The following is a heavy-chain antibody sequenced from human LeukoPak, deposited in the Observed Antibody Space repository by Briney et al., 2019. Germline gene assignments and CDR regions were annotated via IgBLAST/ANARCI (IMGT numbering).Heavy chain of an antibody. D-gene: IGHD3-22*01. V-gene: IGHV3-23*01. CDR3: AKYSHDSSGSYDY. J-gene: IGHJ4*02. CDR1: GFTFSIYG. CDR2: ITGSDVST. Sequence: GGSLRLPCAASGFTFSIYGMSWVRQAPGKGLEWVSAITGSDVSTYYADSMKGRFTISRDNSKNTLYLQMNSLRAEDTAVYYCAKYSHDSSGSYDYWGQGTLVTVSS.